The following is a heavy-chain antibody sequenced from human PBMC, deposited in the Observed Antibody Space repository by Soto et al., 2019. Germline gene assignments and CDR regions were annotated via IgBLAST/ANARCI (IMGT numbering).Heavy chain of an antibody. Sequence: QVQLQQWGAGLLKPSETLSLTCAVYGGSFSGYYWSWIRQPPGKGLEWIGEINHSGSTNYNPSLKSRVPISVDTSKTQFSLKLSSVTAADTAVYYCARRGYYYGSGSYYGYWGQGTLVTVSS. J-gene: IGHJ4*02. CDR3: ARRGYYYGSGSYYGY. CDR2: INHSGST. D-gene: IGHD3-10*01. CDR1: GGSFSGYY. V-gene: IGHV4-34*01.